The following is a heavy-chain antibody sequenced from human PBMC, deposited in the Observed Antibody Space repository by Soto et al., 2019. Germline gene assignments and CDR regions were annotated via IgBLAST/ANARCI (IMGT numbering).Heavy chain of an antibody. V-gene: IGHV1-18*01. D-gene: IGHD6-13*01. J-gene: IGHJ4*02. CDR1: GYTFTSYA. CDR2: ISAYNGNT. CDR3: ARDAAAGLNDY. Sequence: QVQLVQSGAEVKKPGASVKVSCKASGYTFTSYAISWVRQAPGQGLEWMRWISAYNGNTNYAQKLEGRVTMTTETSTCTAYMELTSLKSDVTAVYYCARDAAAGLNDYWGQGTLVTVSS.